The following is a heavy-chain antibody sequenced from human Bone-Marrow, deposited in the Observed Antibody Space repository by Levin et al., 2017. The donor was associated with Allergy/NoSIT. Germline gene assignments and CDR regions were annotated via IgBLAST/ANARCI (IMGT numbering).Heavy chain of an antibody. CDR2: IFVSGSS. CDR1: GRSMNEYY. J-gene: IGHJ6*02. D-gene: IGHD3-10*01. Sequence: SETLSLTCSVSGRSMNEYYWAWIRQPAGKGLEWIGRIFVSGSSEYNSSLKSRVTMSLDTSKDQVSLRLSFVTAADTAIYYCVRDYGLNGMDVWGQGTTVTVSS. V-gene: IGHV4-4*07. CDR3: VRDYGLNGMDV.